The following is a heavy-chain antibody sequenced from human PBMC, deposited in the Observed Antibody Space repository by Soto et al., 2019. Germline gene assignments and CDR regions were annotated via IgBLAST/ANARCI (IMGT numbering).Heavy chain of an antibody. CDR1: GLTFSSYA. J-gene: IGHJ3*02. Sequence: EVQLLESGGGLVQPGGSLRLSCAASGLTFSSYAMSWVRQAPGKGLEWVSAISGSGSSTYYADSVKGRFTISRDNSKNTLYLQMNSLRAEDTAVYFCARDPPPVGATTPDAFDIWGQGTMVTVSS. CDR2: ISGSGSST. V-gene: IGHV3-23*01. CDR3: ARDPPPVGATTPDAFDI. D-gene: IGHD1-26*01.